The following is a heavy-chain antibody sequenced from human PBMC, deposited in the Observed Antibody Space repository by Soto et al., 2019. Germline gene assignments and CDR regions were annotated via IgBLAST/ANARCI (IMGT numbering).Heavy chain of an antibody. Sequence: ASVKVSCKASGYTFTGYYMHWVRQAPGQGLEWMGWINPNSGGTNYAQKFQGRVTMTRDTSISTAYMELSRLRSDDTAVYYCSRALRLGELSFKSWGQGTLVTSPQ. V-gene: IGHV1-2*02. CDR1: GYTFTGYY. D-gene: IGHD3-16*02. J-gene: IGHJ4*02. CDR2: INPNSGGT. CDR3: SRALRLGELSFKS.